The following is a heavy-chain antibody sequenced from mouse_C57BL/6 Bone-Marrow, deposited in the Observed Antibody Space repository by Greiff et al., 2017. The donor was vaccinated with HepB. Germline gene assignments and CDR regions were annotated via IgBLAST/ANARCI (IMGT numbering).Heavy chain of an antibody. Sequence: VQLKESGPELVKPGDSVKISCKASGYSFTGYFMNWVMQSHGKSLEWIGRINPYNGDTFYNQKFKGKATLTVDKSSSTAHMELRSLTSEDSAVYYCARGDSYPYYAMDYWGQGTSVTVSS. V-gene: IGHV1-20*01. CDR2: INPYNGDT. J-gene: IGHJ4*01. D-gene: IGHD2-12*01. CDR3: ARGDSYPYYAMDY. CDR1: GYSFTGYF.